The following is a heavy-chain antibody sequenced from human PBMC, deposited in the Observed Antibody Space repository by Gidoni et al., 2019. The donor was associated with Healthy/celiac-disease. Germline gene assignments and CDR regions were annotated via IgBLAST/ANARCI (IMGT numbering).Heavy chain of an antibody. J-gene: IGHJ4*02. Sequence: EVQLLESGGGLVQPGGSLRLSCAASGFTFSSYAMSWVRQAPGKGLEWVSAISGSGGSTYYADSVKGRFTISRDNSKNTLYLQMNSLRAEDTAVYYCAKDPQGLYGSGSYVDYWGQGTLVTVSS. V-gene: IGHV3-23*01. D-gene: IGHD3-10*01. CDR3: AKDPQGLYGSGSYVDY. CDR2: ISGSGGST. CDR1: GFTFSSYA.